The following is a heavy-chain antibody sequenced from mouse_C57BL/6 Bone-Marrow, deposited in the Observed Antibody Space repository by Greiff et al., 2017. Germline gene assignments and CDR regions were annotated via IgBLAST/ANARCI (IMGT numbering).Heavy chain of an antibody. J-gene: IGHJ3*01. CDR3: ARRYYGNYAWFAY. Sequence: VHVKQSGAELVKPRASVKLSCTASGFNIKDYYMHWVKQRTEQGLEWIGRIDPEDGETKYAPKFQGKATITADPSSNTAYLQLSSLTSEDTAVYYCARRYYGNYAWFAYWGQGTLVTVSA. CDR1: GFNIKDYY. D-gene: IGHD2-1*01. V-gene: IGHV14-2*01. CDR2: IDPEDGET.